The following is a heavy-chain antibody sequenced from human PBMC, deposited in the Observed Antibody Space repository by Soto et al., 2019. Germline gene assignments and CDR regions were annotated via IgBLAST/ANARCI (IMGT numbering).Heavy chain of an antibody. CDR2: IYYSGST. J-gene: IGHJ6*02. Sequence: SETLSLTCTVSGGSISSGDYYWSWIRQPPXKGLEWIGYIYYSGSTYYNPSLKSRVTISVDTSKNQFSLKLTSVTAADTAVYYCAGSRDSGYYYVSQLGYYGMDVWGQGTTVTVSS. V-gene: IGHV4-30-4*01. CDR3: AGSRDSGYYYVSQLGYYGMDV. CDR1: GGSISSGDYY. D-gene: IGHD3-22*01.